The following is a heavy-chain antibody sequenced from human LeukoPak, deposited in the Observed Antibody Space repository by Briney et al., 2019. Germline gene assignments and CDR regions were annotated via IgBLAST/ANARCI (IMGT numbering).Heavy chain of an antibody. V-gene: IGHV1-24*01. CDR2: FDPEDGET. CDR3: ASGHTTYFFQD. CDR1: GYSLSELS. J-gene: IGHJ4*02. Sequence: ASVKVSCKVSGYSLSELSMHWVRQAPGKGLEWMGGFDPEDGETYYAQNFQGRVTMTLDTSTDTAYMELSSLRSEDTAVYYCASGHTTYFFQDWGQGTLVSVSS. D-gene: IGHD3-9*01.